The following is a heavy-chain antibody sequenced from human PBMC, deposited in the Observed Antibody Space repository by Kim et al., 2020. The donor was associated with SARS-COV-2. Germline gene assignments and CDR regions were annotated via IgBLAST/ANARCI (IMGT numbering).Heavy chain of an antibody. J-gene: IGHJ5*02. CDR3: ARYSIVVVPAAMIWRDHGIDP. V-gene: IGHV4-31*03. Sequence: SETLSLTCTVSGGSISSGGYYWSWIRQHPGKGLEWIGYIYYSGSTYYNPSLKSRVTISVDTSKNQFSLKLSSVTAADTAVYYCARYSIVVVPAAMIWRDHGIDPWGQGTLVTVSS. D-gene: IGHD2-2*01. CDR1: GGSISSGGYY. CDR2: IYYSGST.